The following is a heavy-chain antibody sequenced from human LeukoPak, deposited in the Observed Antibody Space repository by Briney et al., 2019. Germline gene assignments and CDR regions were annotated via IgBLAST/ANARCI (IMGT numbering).Heavy chain of an antibody. CDR1: GGSIRSYY. J-gene: IGHJ6*03. CDR2: VYSSGGT. D-gene: IGHD6-13*01. CDR3: ARGYSSSWWDYMDV. Sequence: SETPSLTCTVSGGSIRSYYWSWIRQPAGEGLEWIGRVYSSGGTNYNPSLKSRVTMSVDTSKSQFSLHLSSVTAADTAVYYCARGYSSSWWDYMDVWGKGTTVTVSS. V-gene: IGHV4-4*07.